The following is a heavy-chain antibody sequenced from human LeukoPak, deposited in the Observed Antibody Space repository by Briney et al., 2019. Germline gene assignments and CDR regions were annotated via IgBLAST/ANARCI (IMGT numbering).Heavy chain of an antibody. CDR2: INQDESET. D-gene: IGHD4-17*01. V-gene: IGHV3-7*01. J-gene: IGHJ4*02. Sequence: PGGSLRLSCAASGFTFSSYWMSWVRQAPGKGLEWVANINQDESETYSVDSVKGRFTISRDNANNLLYLQMNSLKVDDTAVYYCARGMTTESWGQGTLVTVSS. CDR3: ARGMTTES. CDR1: GFTFSSYW.